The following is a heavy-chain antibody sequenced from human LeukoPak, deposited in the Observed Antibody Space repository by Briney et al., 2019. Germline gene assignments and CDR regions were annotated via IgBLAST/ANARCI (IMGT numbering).Heavy chain of an antibody. J-gene: IGHJ5*02. Sequence: SETLSLTCTVSGGSISSGDYYWSWIRQPPGKGLEWIGYIYYSGSTYYNPSLKSRVTISVDTSKNQFSLKLSSVTAADTAVYYCARDRGEWELRNWFDPWGQGTLVTVSS. D-gene: IGHD1-26*01. V-gene: IGHV4-30-4*02. CDR3: ARDRGEWELRNWFDP. CDR1: GGSISSGDYY. CDR2: IYYSGST.